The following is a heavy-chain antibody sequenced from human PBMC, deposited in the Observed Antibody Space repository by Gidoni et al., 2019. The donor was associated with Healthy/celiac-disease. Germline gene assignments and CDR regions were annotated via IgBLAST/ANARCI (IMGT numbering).Heavy chain of an antibody. Sequence: QVQLQESGPGLVKPSETLSLTCAVSGYSISSGYYWGWIRQPPGKGLEWIGSIYHSGSTYYNPSLKSRVTISVDTSKNQFSLKLSSVTAADTAVYYCARHMRESSIAALDYWGQGTLVTVSS. CDR2: IYHSGST. J-gene: IGHJ4*02. V-gene: IGHV4-38-2*01. CDR1: GYSISSGYY. CDR3: ARHMRESSIAALDY. D-gene: IGHD6-6*01.